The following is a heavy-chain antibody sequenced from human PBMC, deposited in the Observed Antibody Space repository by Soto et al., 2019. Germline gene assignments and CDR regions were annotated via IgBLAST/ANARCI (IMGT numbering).Heavy chain of an antibody. J-gene: IGHJ6*03. CDR3: ARNYSMSADGSFQPGYFYYYMDV. CDR1: GYSFSSFW. V-gene: IGHV5-51*03. CDR2: IYPGDSET. D-gene: IGHD6-13*01. Sequence: VQLVQSGAEVKKPGESLKISCKGSGYSFSSFWIGWVRQMPGKDLEWMGTIYPGDSETRYSPSFQGQVTISADKSISTAYLQWSRLRASDTAMYYCARNYSMSADGSFQPGYFYYYMDVWGKGTTVTVSS.